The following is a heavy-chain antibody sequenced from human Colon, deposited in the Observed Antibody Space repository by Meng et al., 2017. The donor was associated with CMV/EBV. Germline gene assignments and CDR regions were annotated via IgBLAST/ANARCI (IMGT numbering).Heavy chain of an antibody. CDR3: ARGIVVVPAAMGGYFDD. J-gene: IGHJ4*02. V-gene: IGHV3-21*01. CDR2: ISGSGNYI. CDR1: GFTFSSYS. D-gene: IGHD2-2*01. Sequence: EVQLVESGGXLVKPGGSLXLPCPASGFTFSSYSINWVGQAPGKGLEWVASISGSGNYIFYADAVQGRFTISRDNAKNSLYLEMNSLRADDTAVYYCARGIVVVPAAMGGYFDDWGQGTLVTVSS.